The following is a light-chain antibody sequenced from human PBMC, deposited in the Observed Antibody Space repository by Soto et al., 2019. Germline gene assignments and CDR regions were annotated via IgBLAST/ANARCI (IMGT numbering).Light chain of an antibody. J-gene: IGKJ3*01. Sequence: DIQMTQSPSTLSGSVGDRVTITCRASQTISSWLAWYQQKPGKAPKLLIYKASTLKSGVPSRFSGSGSGTDFTLTISSLQPEDFATYYCHQFNDYPETFGPGTKVDIK. V-gene: IGKV1-5*03. CDR1: QTISSW. CDR2: KAS. CDR3: HQFNDYPET.